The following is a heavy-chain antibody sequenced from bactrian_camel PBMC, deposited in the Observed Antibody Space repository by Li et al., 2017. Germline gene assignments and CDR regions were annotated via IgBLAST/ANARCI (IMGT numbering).Heavy chain of an antibody. J-gene: IGHJ4*01. Sequence: VQLVESGGGLVQPGGSLRLSCAASGFTFSRVGMSWVRQAPGKGLEWVSYINVGGSSPLYADSVKGRFTISSDNAKSTVHLQMNSLKLEDTAVYYCSAASTLTDWARSRGVWGQGTQVTVS. CDR3: SAASTLTDWARSRGV. CDR2: INVGGSSP. V-gene: IGHV3S40*01. D-gene: IGHD5*01. CDR1: GFTFSRVG.